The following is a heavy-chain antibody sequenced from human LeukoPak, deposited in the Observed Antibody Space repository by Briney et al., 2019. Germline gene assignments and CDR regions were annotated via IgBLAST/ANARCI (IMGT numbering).Heavy chain of an antibody. D-gene: IGHD6-13*01. CDR1: GFTFSDYY. V-gene: IGHV3-11*01. CDR2: ISSSGSTI. Sequence: GRSLRLSCAASGFTFSDYYMSWIRQAPGKGLEWVSYISSSGSTIYYADSVKGRFTISRDNAKNSLYLQMNSLRAEDTAVYYCARDQGVAAAGSSGWFDPWGQGTLVTVSS. CDR3: ARDQGVAAAGSSGWFDP. J-gene: IGHJ5*02.